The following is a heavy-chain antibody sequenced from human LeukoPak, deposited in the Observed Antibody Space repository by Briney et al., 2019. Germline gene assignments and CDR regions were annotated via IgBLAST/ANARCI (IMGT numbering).Heavy chain of an antibody. V-gene: IGHV3-33*01. Sequence: GRSLRLSCAASEFTFSSYGMHWVRQAPGKGLEWVAVIWYDGSNKYYADSVKGRFTISRDNSKNTLYLQMNSLRAEDTAVYYCARDTIFGEESYYYMDVWGKGTTVTVSS. CDR3: ARDTIFGEESYYYMDV. CDR1: EFTFSSYG. CDR2: IWYDGSNK. D-gene: IGHD3-3*01. J-gene: IGHJ6*03.